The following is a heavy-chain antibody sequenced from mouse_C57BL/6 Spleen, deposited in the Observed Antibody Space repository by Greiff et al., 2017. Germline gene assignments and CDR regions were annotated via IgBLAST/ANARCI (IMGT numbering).Heavy chain of an antibody. D-gene: IGHD1-1*01. CDR1: GYTFTSYW. Sequence: QVQLKQPGAELVRPGSSVKLSCKASGYTFTSYWMDWVKQRPGQGLEWIGNIYPSDSETHYNQKFKDKATLTVDKSSSPAYMQLSSLTSEDSAVYYCARDTTVVATGYFDVWGTGTTVTVSS. V-gene: IGHV1-61*01. J-gene: IGHJ1*03. CDR2: IYPSDSET. CDR3: ARDTTVVATGYFDV.